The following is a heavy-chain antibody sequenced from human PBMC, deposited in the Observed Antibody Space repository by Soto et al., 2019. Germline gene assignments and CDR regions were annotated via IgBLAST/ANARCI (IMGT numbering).Heavy chain of an antibody. D-gene: IGHD3-3*01. CDR2: ISGSGGST. CDR1: GFTFSSYA. CDR3: ARDTYYDFWSGYDY. J-gene: IGHJ4*02. V-gene: IGHV3-23*01. Sequence: GGSLRLSCAASGFTFSSYAMSWVRQAPGKGLEWVSAISGSGGSTYYADSVKGRFTISRDNSKNTLYLQMNSLRAEDTAVYYWARDTYYDFWSGYDYWGQGTLVTGSS.